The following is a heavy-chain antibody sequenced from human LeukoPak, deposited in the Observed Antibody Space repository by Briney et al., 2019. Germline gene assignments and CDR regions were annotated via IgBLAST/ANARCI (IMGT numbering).Heavy chain of an antibody. D-gene: IGHD3-10*01. CDR2: ISKDGREK. CDR1: ELICDDFC. Sequence: PGGSLRLSCAASELICDDFCMTWVRQGPGKGLEWVATISKDGREKYYVDSVKGRFTISRDNADNSLYLDMSSLRAEDTGVYYCTRGGRYTSYFWFYWGQGTLVSVSS. CDR3: TRGGRYTSYFWFY. J-gene: IGHJ4*02. V-gene: IGHV3-7*01.